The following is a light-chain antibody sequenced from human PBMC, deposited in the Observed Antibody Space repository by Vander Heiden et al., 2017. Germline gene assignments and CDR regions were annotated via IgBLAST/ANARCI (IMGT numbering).Light chain of an antibody. CDR2: TAS. CDR1: ESISSY. CDR3: QQDYRTLPT. J-gene: IGKJ2*01. Sequence: DIQMTQSPSSLSASVGDTVTITCRASESISSYLNWYQQKPGKAPKLLIYTASSLQSGVPSRFSGSGSGTDFTLTISSLQPEDFATYYCQQDYRTLPTFGQGTKLEIK. V-gene: IGKV1-39*01.